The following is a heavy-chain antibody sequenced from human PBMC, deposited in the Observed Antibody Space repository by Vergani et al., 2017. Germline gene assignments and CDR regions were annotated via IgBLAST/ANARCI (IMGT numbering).Heavy chain of an antibody. CDR3: ASVTHSGERADR. Sequence: QVQLQESGPGLVKSSETLSLTCSVSFNSIRNLHYNWIRQPPGKGLEWIGSIHYSENTNYNPSLKTRVTISVDTSKNQFFLTLTSVTAADTAEYYCASVTHSGERADRWGQGILVTVTS. CDR1: FNSIRNLH. V-gene: IGHV4-59*11. D-gene: IGHD2-15*01. J-gene: IGHJ5*02. CDR2: IHYSENT.